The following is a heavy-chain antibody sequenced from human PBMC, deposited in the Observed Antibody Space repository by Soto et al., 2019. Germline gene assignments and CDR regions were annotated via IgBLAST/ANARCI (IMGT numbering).Heavy chain of an antibody. Sequence: ASVKVSCKASGYTFTGYYMHWVRQAPGQGLEWMGWINPNSGGTNYAQKFQGRVTMTRDTSISTAYMELSRLRSDDTAVYYCATHKEFGEVGNWFDPWGQGTLVTVYS. CDR3: ATHKEFGEVGNWFDP. J-gene: IGHJ5*02. CDR1: GYTFTGYY. V-gene: IGHV1-2*02. CDR2: INPNSGGT. D-gene: IGHD3-10*01.